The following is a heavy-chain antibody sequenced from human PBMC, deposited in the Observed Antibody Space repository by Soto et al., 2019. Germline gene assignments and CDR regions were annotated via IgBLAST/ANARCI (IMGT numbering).Heavy chain of an antibody. CDR1: GFTFSSYA. CDR3: AKVSNYRYYYDMDV. V-gene: IGHV3-23*01. D-gene: IGHD4-4*01. CDR2: ISGSGGST. Sequence: GGSLRLSCAASGFTFSSYAMSWVRQAPGKGLEWVSAISGSGGSTYYADSVKGRFTISRDSSKNTLYLQMNSLRAEDTAVYYCAKVSNYRYYYDMDVWGQGTTVTAP. J-gene: IGHJ6*02.